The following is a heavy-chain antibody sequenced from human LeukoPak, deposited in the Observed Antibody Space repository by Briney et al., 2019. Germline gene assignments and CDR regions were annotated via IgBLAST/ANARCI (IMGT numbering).Heavy chain of an antibody. Sequence: SETLSLTCTVSGGSISTFYWSWIRQPPGKGLEWIGNINYSGTSDYNPSLKSRVTISVDTSKSHFSLKLTSVTAADTAVYYCARARYCSGGSCWFDPWGQGTLVTVSS. V-gene: IGHV4-59*01. CDR3: ARARYCSGGSCWFDP. J-gene: IGHJ5*02. CDR2: INYSGTS. D-gene: IGHD2-15*01. CDR1: GGSISTFY.